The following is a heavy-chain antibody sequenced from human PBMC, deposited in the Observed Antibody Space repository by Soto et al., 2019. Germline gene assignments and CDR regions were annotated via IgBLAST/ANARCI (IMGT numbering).Heavy chain of an antibody. D-gene: IGHD1-7*01. CDR2: IYHSGST. J-gene: IGHJ4*02. V-gene: IGHV4-30-2*01. Sequence: QLQLQESGSGLVKPSQTLSLTCAVSGGSISSGGYSWSWIRQPPGKGLEWIGYIYHSGSTYYNPSLKSRVTISVDRSKNQFSLKLSSVTAADTAVYYCARGITGTTADPVYFDYWGQGTLVTVSS. CDR1: GGSISSGGYS. CDR3: ARGITGTTADPVYFDY.